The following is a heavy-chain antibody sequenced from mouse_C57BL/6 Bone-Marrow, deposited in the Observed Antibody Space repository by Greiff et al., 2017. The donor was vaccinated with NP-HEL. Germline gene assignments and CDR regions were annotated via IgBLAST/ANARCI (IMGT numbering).Heavy chain of an antibody. V-gene: IGHV2-6-1*01. CDR2: IWSDGST. D-gene: IGHD1-1*01. J-gene: IGHJ3*01. CDR1: GFSLNSYG. Sequence: VKLVESGPGLVAPSQSLSITCTVSGFSLNSYGVHWVRQPPGKGLEWLVVIWSDGSTTYNSALNARLSSSKDNAKSQVFLKMNSLQTDDTAMYYCSRHAYGSSYWFAYWGQGTLVTVSA. CDR3: SRHAYGSSYWFAY.